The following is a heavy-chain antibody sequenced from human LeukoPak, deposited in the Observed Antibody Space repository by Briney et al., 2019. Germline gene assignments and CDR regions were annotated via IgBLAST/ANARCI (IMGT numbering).Heavy chain of an antibody. CDR2: IHSSGST. D-gene: IGHD1-26*01. J-gene: IGHJ4*02. CDR1: DGSIRSYY. V-gene: IGHV4-4*09. CDR3: ARLGSYSDH. Sequence: SETLSLTCNVSDGSIRSYYWSWIRQPPGKGLEWIGYIHSSGSTHYNPSLKSRVTTSLDTSKNPFSLKVNSVTAADTAVYCCARLGSYSDHWGQGTLVTVSS.